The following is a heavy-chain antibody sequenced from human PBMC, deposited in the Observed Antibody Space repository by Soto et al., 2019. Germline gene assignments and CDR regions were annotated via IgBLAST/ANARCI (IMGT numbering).Heavy chain of an antibody. V-gene: IGHV1-69*02. CDR1: GGTFSSYT. J-gene: IGHJ4*02. D-gene: IGHD2-2*01. CDR2: IIPILGIA. CDR3: ARVGGYCSSTSCSYYFDY. Sequence: QVQLVQSGAEVKKPGSSVKVSCKASGGTFSSYTISWVRQAPGQGLEWMGRIIPILGIANYAQKFQGRVTITADKSTSTAYRELSSLGSEDTAVYYCARVGGYCSSTSCSYYFDYWGQGALVTVSS.